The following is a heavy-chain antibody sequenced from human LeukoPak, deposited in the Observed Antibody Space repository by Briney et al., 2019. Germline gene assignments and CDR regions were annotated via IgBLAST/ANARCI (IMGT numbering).Heavy chain of an antibody. J-gene: IGHJ4*02. CDR2: IDPKSGGT. CDR3: VPSAMLAYFDY. D-gene: IGHD5-18*01. V-gene: IGHV1-2*02. Sequence: GASVTVSFTTSGYTVTSYYMHWVRQAPGQGLEGMGRIDPKSGGTNYAQKFQGRVTMTSDTSISTAYMELSRLKSDDTAVYYCVPSAMLAYFDYWGQGTLVTVSS. CDR1: GYTVTSYY.